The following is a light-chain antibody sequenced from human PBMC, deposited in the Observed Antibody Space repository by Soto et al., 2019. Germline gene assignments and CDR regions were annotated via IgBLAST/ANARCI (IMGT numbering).Light chain of an antibody. V-gene: IGKV3-15*01. J-gene: IGKJ1*01. CDR3: QQYTDWPPLT. CDR2: DVS. CDR1: QGVSSR. Sequence: EIVMTQSPATLAVSPGERATLSCRASQGVSSRLAWYQQKPGQAPRLLIYDVSTRASDTPARFSGSGSGTEFTLTISSRQSEDFAIYYCQQYTDWPPLTFGQGTKVEIK.